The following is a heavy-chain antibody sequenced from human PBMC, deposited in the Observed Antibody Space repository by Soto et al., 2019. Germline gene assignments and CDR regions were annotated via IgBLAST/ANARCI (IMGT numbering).Heavy chain of an antibody. V-gene: IGHV4-39*01. Sequence: PSGTLPLTCTVSGGSISSSSYYWGWIRQPPRKGLEWIGSIYYSGSTYYNPSLKSRVTISVDTSKNQFSLKLSSVTAADTAVYYCARGYGSGSYYIYYYYGTDVWGQGTTVTVSS. J-gene: IGHJ6*02. D-gene: IGHD3-10*01. CDR3: ARGYGSGSYYIYYYYGTDV. CDR2: IYYSGST. CDR1: GGSISSSSYY.